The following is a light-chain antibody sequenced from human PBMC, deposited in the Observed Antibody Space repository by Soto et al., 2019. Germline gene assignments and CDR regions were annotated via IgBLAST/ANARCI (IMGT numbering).Light chain of an antibody. Sequence: EIVLTQSPGTLSLSPGERATLSCRASQSVRSSHLAWYQQKPGQAPRLLIYGASSRATGIPARFTGSGSGTDFTLTISSLEPEDFAVYYCQQRSNWPPGAFGGGTKVDIK. CDR3: QQRSNWPPGA. J-gene: IGKJ4*01. CDR1: QSVRSSH. CDR2: GAS. V-gene: IGKV3D-20*02.